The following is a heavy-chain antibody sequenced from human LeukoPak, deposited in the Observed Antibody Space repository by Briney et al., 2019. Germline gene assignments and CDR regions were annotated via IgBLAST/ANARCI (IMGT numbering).Heavy chain of an antibody. CDR1: GFNFNNYA. CDR2: ISSSSSTI. CDR3: ARDYYDSSGYFYGAY. Sequence: PGGSLRLSCAASGFNFNNYAMYWVRQAPGKGLEWVSYISSSSSTIYYADSVKGRFTISRDNAKNSLYLQMNSLRAEDTAVYYCARDYYDSSGYFYGAYWGQGTLVTVSS. D-gene: IGHD3-22*01. V-gene: IGHV3-48*04. J-gene: IGHJ4*02.